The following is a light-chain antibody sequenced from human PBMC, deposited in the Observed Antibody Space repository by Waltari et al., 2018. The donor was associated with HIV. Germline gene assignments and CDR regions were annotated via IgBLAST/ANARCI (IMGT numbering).Light chain of an antibody. V-gene: IGLV3-21*04. J-gene: IGLJ3*02. CDR3: QVWDRSSDHLV. CDR1: NIGGKS. Sequence: SYVLAQPPSVSVAPGKPATITCGGDNIGGKSVHWYQQKAGQAPVLVIYYDVDRPSGIPERFSGSNTGNTATLTISRFEAGDEADYYCQVWDRSSDHLVFGGGTKLTVL. CDR2: YDV.